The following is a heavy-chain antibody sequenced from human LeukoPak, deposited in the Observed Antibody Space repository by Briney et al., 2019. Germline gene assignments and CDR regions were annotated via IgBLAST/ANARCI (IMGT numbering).Heavy chain of an antibody. CDR3: ARQWEVVGVYDAFDI. D-gene: IGHD3-16*01. CDR2: IYHSGST. CDR1: GGSISSGGYS. J-gene: IGHJ3*02. Sequence: SETLSLTCAVSGGSISSGGYSWSWIRQPPGKGLEWIGYIYHSGSTYYNPSLKSRVTMSVDTSKNQFSLKLSSVTAADTAVYYCARQWEVVGVYDAFDIWGQGTMVTVSS. V-gene: IGHV4-30-2*03.